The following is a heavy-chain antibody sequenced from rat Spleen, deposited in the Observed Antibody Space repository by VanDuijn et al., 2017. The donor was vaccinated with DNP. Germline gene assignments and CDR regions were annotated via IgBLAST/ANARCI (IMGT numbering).Heavy chain of an antibody. D-gene: IGHD1-1*01. Sequence: EVQLVESGGDLVQPGRSLKLSCVASGFTFNNYWMTWIRQVPGKGLEWVATISTSGSRTYYPDSVKGRFTISRDNAKSSLYLQMNSLKSEDTATYYCARHPHLLLPECYFDYWGQGVMVTVSS. CDR1: GFTFNNYW. J-gene: IGHJ2*01. CDR2: ISTSGSRT. V-gene: IGHV5-31*01. CDR3: ARHPHLLLPECYFDY.